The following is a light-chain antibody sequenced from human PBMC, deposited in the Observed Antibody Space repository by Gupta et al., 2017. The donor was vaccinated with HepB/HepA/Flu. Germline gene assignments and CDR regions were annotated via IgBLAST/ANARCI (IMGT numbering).Light chain of an antibody. V-gene: IGLV1-51*01. J-gene: IGLJ3*02. Sequence: QSILTQPPSMSAAPGQNVTISCSRGGADVGNNYISWYQQLPGSAPKLLIYDNNKRPSGIPDRFSGSRSRASGILAITGLQAGDEADYYCGTWDPSLSAGVFGGGTKLTLL. CDR1: GADVGNNY. CDR3: GTWDPSLSAGV. CDR2: DNN.